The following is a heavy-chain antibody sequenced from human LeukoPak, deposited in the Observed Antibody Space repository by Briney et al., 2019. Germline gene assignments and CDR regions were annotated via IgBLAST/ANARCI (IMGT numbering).Heavy chain of an antibody. V-gene: IGHV3-7*01. Sequence: GGSLRLSCAASGFTFSNYWMSWVRQAPGKGLEWVANIKLDGSEKDYVDSVKGRFTISRDNSRNTLYLQMNSLRTEDTAVYYCARANNYYGSGLDYWGQGTLVTVSS. D-gene: IGHD3-10*01. CDR3: ARANNYYGSGLDY. J-gene: IGHJ4*02. CDR1: GFTFSNYW. CDR2: IKLDGSEK.